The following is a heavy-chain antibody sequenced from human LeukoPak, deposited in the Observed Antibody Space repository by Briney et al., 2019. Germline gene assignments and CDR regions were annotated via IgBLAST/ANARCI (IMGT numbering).Heavy chain of an antibody. V-gene: IGHV3-23*01. Sequence: GGSLRLSCVASGFTFNNYAMNWVRQAPGKGLEWVSVISGGGGSTYYADSVKGRFTISRDNSKNTLYLQMNSLRAEDTAVYYCARASGLDFDYWGQGTLVTVSS. CDR1: GFTFNNYA. J-gene: IGHJ4*02. CDR3: ARASGLDFDY. D-gene: IGHD2-8*02. CDR2: ISGGGGST.